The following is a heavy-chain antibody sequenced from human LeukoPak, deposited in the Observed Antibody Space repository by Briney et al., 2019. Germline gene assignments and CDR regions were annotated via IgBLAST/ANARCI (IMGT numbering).Heavy chain of an antibody. CDR2: IYYSGST. V-gene: IGHV4-59*12. D-gene: IGHD6-13*01. CDR1: GGSISSYY. Sequence: SETLSLTCTVSGGSISSYYWSWIRQPPGKGLEWIGYIYYSGSTNYNPSLKSRVTISVDTSKNQFSLKLSSVTAADTAVYYCAGGHLAAAYYYWGQGTLVTVSS. J-gene: IGHJ4*02. CDR3: AGGHLAAAYYY.